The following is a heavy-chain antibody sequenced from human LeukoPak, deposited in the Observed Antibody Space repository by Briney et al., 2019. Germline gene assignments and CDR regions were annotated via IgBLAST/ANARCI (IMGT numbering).Heavy chain of an antibody. Sequence: GGSLRLSCAASGFTFCSYELHWVRQGPGKGLVWVSRINTDGSSTSNADSVKGRFTISRDNAKNTLYLQMNSLRAEDTAVYYCARDYLCAFDIWGQGTMVTVSS. CDR1: GFTFCSYE. CDR3: ARDYLCAFDI. J-gene: IGHJ3*02. D-gene: IGHD5-12*01. CDR2: INTDGSST. V-gene: IGHV3-74*01.